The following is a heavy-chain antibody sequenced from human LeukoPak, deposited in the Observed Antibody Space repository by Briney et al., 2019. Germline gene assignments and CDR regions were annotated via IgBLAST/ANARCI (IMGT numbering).Heavy chain of an antibody. D-gene: IGHD6-6*01. CDR2: ISYDGSNK. CDR3: AIDSIAARQVPFDY. CDR1: GFTFSSYA. J-gene: IGHJ4*02. V-gene: IGHV3-30-3*01. Sequence: GGSLRLSCAASGFTFSSYAMHWVRQAPGKGLEWVAVISYDGSNKYYADSVKGRFTISRDNSKNTLYLQMNSLRAEDTAVYYCAIDSIAARQVPFDYWGQGTLVTVSS.